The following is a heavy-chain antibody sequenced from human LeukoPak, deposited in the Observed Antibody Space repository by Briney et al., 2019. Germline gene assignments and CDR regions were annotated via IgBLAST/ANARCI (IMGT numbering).Heavy chain of an antibody. CDR2: ISYDGSNK. V-gene: IGHV3-30*03. Sequence: GGSLRLSCAASGFTFSSYGMHWVRQAPGKGLEWVAVISYDGSNKYYADSVKGRFTISRDNSKNTLYLQMNSLRAEDTAVYYCARPNYYGSGNNWFDPWGQGTLVTVSS. CDR1: GFTFSSYG. D-gene: IGHD3-10*01. J-gene: IGHJ5*02. CDR3: ARPNYYGSGNNWFDP.